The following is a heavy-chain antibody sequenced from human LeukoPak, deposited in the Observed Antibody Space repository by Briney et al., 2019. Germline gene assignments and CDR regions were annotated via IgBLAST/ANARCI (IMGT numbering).Heavy chain of an antibody. CDR2: IYYSGST. J-gene: IGHJ4*02. V-gene: IGHV4-39*01. Sequence: PSETLSLTCTVSGGSISSSSYYWGWIRQPPGKGLEWIGSIYYSGSTYYNPSLKSRVTISVDTSKNRFSLKLSSVTAADTAVYYCARHDSRRGYSYGYFDYWGQGTLVTVSS. CDR3: ARHDSRRGYSYGYFDY. CDR1: GGSISSSSYY. D-gene: IGHD5-18*01.